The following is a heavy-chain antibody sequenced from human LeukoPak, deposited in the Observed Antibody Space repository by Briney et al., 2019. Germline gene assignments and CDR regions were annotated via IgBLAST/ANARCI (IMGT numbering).Heavy chain of an antibody. V-gene: IGHV1-46*01. CDR2: INPSGGST. D-gene: IGHD4/OR15-4a*01. CDR1: GYTFTSYY. Sequence: ASVKVSCKASGYTFTSYYMHWVRQAPGQGLEWMGIINPSGGSTSYAQKFQGRVTMTRDTSTSTVYMELNSLRSEDTAVYYCARVVPPYNWFDPWGQGTLVTVSS. CDR3: ARVVPPYNWFDP. J-gene: IGHJ5*02.